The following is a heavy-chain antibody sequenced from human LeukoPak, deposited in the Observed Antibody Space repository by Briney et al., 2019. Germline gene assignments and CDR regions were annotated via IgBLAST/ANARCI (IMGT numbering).Heavy chain of an antibody. V-gene: IGHV3-33*01. D-gene: IGHD6-13*01. J-gene: IGHJ4*02. Sequence: PGRSLRLSCAASGVTFSSYGMHGFRQAPGKGLEGVAVIWYDGSNKYYADSVKGRFTISRDNSKNTLYLQMNSLRAEDTAVYYCAREGAPYSSSWYVDYWGQGTLVTVSS. CDR3: AREGAPYSSSWYVDY. CDR1: GVTFSSYG. CDR2: IWYDGSNK.